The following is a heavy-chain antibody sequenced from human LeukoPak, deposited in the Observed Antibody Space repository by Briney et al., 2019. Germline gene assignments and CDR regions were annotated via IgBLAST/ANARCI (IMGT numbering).Heavy chain of an antibody. J-gene: IGHJ4*02. Sequence: SESLSLTCSVSGGSINNDHWSWIRQSPGRGLEWSGLLSNSGSTYYSASLRRRVTISVDTSKHHVYLKLRSVTAADSALYYCARYNTLNRGFSAVDYWGQGTRVTVSS. D-gene: IGHD3-9*01. V-gene: IGHV4-59*13. CDR1: GGSINNDH. CDR3: ARYNTLNRGFSAVDY. CDR2: LSNSGST.